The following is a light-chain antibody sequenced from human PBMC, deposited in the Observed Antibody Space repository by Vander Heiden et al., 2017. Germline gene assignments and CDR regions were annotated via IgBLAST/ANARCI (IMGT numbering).Light chain of an antibody. CDR3: SSYAGSNIWV. V-gene: IGLV2-8*01. CDR2: EVS. CDR1: SSDVVGYNF. J-gene: IGLJ3*02. Sequence: QSALTQPPSASGSPGQSVTISCTGTSSDVVGYNFVSWYRQHPGKAPKLMIYEVSKRPSGVPDRLSGSKSGNTASLTVSGSQTEDEADYYCSSYAGSNIWVFGGGTKLTVL.